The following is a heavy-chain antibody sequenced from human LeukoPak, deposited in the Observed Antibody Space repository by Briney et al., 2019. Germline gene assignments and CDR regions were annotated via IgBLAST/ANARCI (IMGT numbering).Heavy chain of an antibody. D-gene: IGHD6-6*01. Sequence: SETLSLTCAVSGYSISSGYYWGWIRQPPGKGLEWIGSIYHSGTTYYNPSLTSRVTISVDTSKNHFSLKVNSVTAADTAAYYCAKPQSSLSHFYDSWGQGTLITVSS. V-gene: IGHV4-38-2*01. CDR3: AKPQSSLSHFYDS. CDR1: GYSISSGYY. CDR2: IYHSGTT. J-gene: IGHJ4*02.